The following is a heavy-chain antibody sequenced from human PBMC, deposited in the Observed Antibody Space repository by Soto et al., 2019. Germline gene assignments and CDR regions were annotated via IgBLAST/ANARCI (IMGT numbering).Heavy chain of an antibody. D-gene: IGHD2-15*01. CDR1: GFTFTTYA. Sequence: EGQLLESGGGLVQPGGSLRLSCAASGFTFTTYAMAWVRQAPGKGLEWVSYISGSGGRTNYEDSVKGRFTISRDNSKNTLYLQMSSLRPADTAVYYCTKDLKSGSAATLFDPWGQGTLVTVSS. CDR3: TKDLKSGSAATLFDP. J-gene: IGHJ5*02. V-gene: IGHV3-23*01. CDR2: ISGSGGRT.